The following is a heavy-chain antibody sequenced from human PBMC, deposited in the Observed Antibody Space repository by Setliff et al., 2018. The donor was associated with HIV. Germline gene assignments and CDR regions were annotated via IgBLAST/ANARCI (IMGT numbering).Heavy chain of an antibody. V-gene: IGHV4-4*07. CDR1: GGSFGVYR. D-gene: IGHD3-10*01. CDR2: IDSSGTT. Sequence: SETLSLTCTMSGGSFGVYRWSWIRQSAGRGLGWIGRIDSSGTTDYKPSLKVRVAISVETSRSHFSLRVTSVTAADTAVDFCARDRHSSGLGSYGPWGPGILVTVSS. J-gene: IGHJ5*02. CDR3: ARDRHSSGLGSYGP.